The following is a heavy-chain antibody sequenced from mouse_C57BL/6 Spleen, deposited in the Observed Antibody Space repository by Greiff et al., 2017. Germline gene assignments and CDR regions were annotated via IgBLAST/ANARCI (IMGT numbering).Heavy chain of an antibody. D-gene: IGHD1-1*01. V-gene: IGHV1-81*01. Sequence: QVQLQQSGAELARPGASVKLSCKASGYTFTSYGISWVKQRTGQGLEWIGEIYPRSGNTYYNEKFKGKATLTADKSSSTAYMELRSLTSEDSAVYFCAIYYYGSRRYFDVWGTGTTVTVSS. CDR3: AIYYYGSRRYFDV. CDR1: GYTFTSYG. CDR2: IYPRSGNT. J-gene: IGHJ1*03.